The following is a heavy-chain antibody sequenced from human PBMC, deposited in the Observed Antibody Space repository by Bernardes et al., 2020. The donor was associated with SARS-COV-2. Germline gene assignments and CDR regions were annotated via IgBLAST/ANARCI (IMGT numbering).Heavy chain of an antibody. Sequence: GGSLRLSCAASGFSFSNYGMNWVRQAPGKGLEWISFITSTSVTTYYADAVKGRFTISRDNAENSLYLQMNSLRDEDTAVYYCARDGRRLRTVELTPIDHWGQGTLVAVSS. CDR2: ITSTSVTT. J-gene: IGHJ4*02. V-gene: IGHV3-48*02. CDR3: ARDGRRLRTVELTPIDH. CDR1: GFSFSNYG. D-gene: IGHD1-7*01.